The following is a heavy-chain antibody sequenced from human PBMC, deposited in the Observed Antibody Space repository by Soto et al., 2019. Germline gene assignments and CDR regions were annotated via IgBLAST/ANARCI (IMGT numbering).Heavy chain of an antibody. CDR1: GGTFNNNA. Sequence: QVQLVQSGAEVKKPGSSVKVSCKASGGTFNNNAISWVRQAPGQGLEWMGGIIPILGTANYAQKFRGRVTITADESTSTGYMDLSSLRSEDTAVYYCARPYDSSDYYGGGMDVWGQVTTVTVSS. CDR3: ARPYDSSDYYGGGMDV. V-gene: IGHV1-69*01. D-gene: IGHD3-22*01. J-gene: IGHJ6*02. CDR2: IIPILGTA.